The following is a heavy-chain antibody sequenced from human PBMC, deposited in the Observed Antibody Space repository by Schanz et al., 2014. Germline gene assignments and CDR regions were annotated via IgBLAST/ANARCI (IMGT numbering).Heavy chain of an antibody. CDR2: ISDNGIST. J-gene: IGHJ4*02. CDR3: AKYGGGYSYGFVEY. CDR1: GFTFSTYY. D-gene: IGHD5-18*01. Sequence: EVQLEESGGGLVQPGGSLRLSCAASGFTFSTYYMNWVRQAPGKGLEWVSGISDNGISTYYADSVKGRFSISRDNSRKTLYLLMKSLRAEDTAVYYCAKYGGGYSYGFVEYWGQGILVTVSS. V-gene: IGHV3-23*04.